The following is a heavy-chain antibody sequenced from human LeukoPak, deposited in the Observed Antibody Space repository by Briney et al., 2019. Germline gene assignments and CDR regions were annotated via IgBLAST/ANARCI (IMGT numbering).Heavy chain of an antibody. V-gene: IGHV3-48*03. CDR3: ARETRGAFDY. J-gene: IGHJ4*02. Sequence: GGSLRLSCAASGFTFSSYQMHWVRQAPGKGLERVSYIKNGGSTIFYADSVKGRFTISRDDAKKSLYLQMNTLRAEDTAIYYCARETRGAFDYWGQGTLVTVSS. D-gene: IGHD4/OR15-4a*01. CDR2: IKNGGSTI. CDR1: GFTFSSYQ.